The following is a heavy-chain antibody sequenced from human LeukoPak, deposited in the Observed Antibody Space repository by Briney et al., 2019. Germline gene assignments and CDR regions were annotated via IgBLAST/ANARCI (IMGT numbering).Heavy chain of an antibody. D-gene: IGHD3-3*01. J-gene: IGHJ3*02. CDR1: GFTFSSYE. CDR3: ARDKGLRFLEWFGSDAFDI. CDR2: ISSSGSTI. V-gene: IGHV3-48*03. Sequence: GGSLRLSCAASGFTFSSYEMNWVRQAPGKGLEWVSYISSSGSTIYYADSVKGRFTISRDNAKNSLYLQMNSLRAEDTAEYYCARDKGLRFLEWFGSDAFDIWGQGTMVTVSS.